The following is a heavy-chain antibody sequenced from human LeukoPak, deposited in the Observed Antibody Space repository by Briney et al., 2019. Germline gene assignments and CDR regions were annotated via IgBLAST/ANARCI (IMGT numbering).Heavy chain of an antibody. J-gene: IGHJ4*02. D-gene: IGHD5-18*01. V-gene: IGHV4-61*01. CDR1: GGSVSSGSYY. Sequence: SETLSLTCTVSGGSVSSGSYYWSWIRQPPGRGLEWIGYIYYSGSTNHNSSLKSRVTISVDTSKNQFSLKLSSVTAADTAVYYCATTHKYNYAEGYWGQGTLVTVSS. CDR3: ATTHKYNYAEGY. CDR2: IYYSGST.